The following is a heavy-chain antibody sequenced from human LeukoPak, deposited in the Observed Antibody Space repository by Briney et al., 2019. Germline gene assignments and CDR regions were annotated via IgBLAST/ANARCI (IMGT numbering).Heavy chain of an antibody. V-gene: IGHV3-23*01. CDR3: AKDPLGYCSSTICPTVGY. CDR2: ISGSGGST. CDR1: GFTFSSYA. D-gene: IGHD2-2*01. Sequence: PGGSLRLSCAASGFTFSSYAMSRVRQAPGKGLEWVSAISGSGGSTYYADSVKGRFTISRDNSKNTLYLQMNSLRAEDTAVYYCAKDPLGYCSSTICPTVGYWGQGTLVTVST. J-gene: IGHJ4*02.